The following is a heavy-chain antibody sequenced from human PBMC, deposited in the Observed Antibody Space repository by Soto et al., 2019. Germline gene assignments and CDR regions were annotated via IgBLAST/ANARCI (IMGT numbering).Heavy chain of an antibody. V-gene: IGHV4-30-2*01. Sequence: QLQLQESGSGLVKPSQTLSLTCAVSGGSISSGGYSWSWIRQPPGKGLEWIGYIYHSGSTYYNTSLKRRVTISVDRSENQFALKLGSVTAADTAVYYCARASTTVTTLDYWGQGTLVTVSS. D-gene: IGHD4-17*01. CDR3: ARASTTVTTLDY. J-gene: IGHJ4*02. CDR1: GGSISSGGYS. CDR2: IYHSGST.